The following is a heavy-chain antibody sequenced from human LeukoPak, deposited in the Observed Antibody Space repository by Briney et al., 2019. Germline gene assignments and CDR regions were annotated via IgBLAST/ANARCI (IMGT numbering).Heavy chain of an antibody. D-gene: IGHD4-11*01. CDR2: ISYDGSNK. CDR3: ARGAPRTVYYYTIDV. Sequence: QPGRSLRLSCAASGFTFSSYAMHWVRQAPGKGLEWVAVISYDGSNKYYADSVKGRFTISRDNSKNTLYLQMDSLRAEDTAVYHCARGAPRTVYYYTIDVWGQGTTVTVSS. CDR1: GFTFSSYA. J-gene: IGHJ6*02. V-gene: IGHV3-30-3*01.